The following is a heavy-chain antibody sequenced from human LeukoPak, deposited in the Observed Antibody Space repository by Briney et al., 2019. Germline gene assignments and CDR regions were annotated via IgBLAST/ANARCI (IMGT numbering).Heavy chain of an antibody. CDR2: ISSSGSTI. D-gene: IGHD3-22*01. CDR1: GFTFSDYY. J-gene: IGHJ4*02. Sequence: PGGSLRLSCAASGFTFSDYYMSWIRQAPGKGQEWVSYISSSGSTIYYADSVKGRFTISRDNAKNSLYLQMNSLRAEDTAVYYCARGTHRYYDSSGYLDYWGQGTLVTVSS. CDR3: ARGTHRYYDSSGYLDY. V-gene: IGHV3-11*01.